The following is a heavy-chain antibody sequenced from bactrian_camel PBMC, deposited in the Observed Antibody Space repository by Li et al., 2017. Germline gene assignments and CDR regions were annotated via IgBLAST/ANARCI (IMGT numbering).Heavy chain of an antibody. CDR3: ATRATRMTSVDPGYAY. D-gene: IGHD3*01. V-gene: IGHV3-2*01. CDR1: GFTFSSVY. J-gene: IGHJ4*01. CDR2: SPIDGRPT. Sequence: HVQLVESGGGLVQPGGSLRLSCAASGFTFSSVYMSWVRQLPGEGLEWVVSSPIDGRPTYYGDSAKGRFFISRDNAKNTAYLEIQSLKSEDTALYYCATRATRMTSVDPGYAYWGQGTQVTVS.